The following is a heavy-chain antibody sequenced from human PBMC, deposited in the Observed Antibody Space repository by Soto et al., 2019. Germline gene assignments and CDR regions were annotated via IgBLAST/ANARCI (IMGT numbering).Heavy chain of an antibody. V-gene: IGHV3-7*05. D-gene: IGHD3-16*01. J-gene: IGHJ4*02. CDR1: GFMSNKYW. Sequence: GGSLRLSCGASGFMSNKYWMNWVRQAPGKGLEWVANIDPDGSGIQYVDSVKGRFTMSRDNAKKSLYLEMNSLRDEDTAVYYCAGWGQQNYWGLGTLVPV. CDR3: AGWGQQNY. CDR2: IDPDGSGI.